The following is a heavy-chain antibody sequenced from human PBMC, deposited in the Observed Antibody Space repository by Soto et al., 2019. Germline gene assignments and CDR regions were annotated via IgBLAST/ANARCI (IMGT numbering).Heavy chain of an antibody. D-gene: IGHD3-10*01. CDR1: GFTFSSYA. CDR2: ISGSGGST. Sequence: PGGSLRLSCAASGFTFSSYAMSWVRQAPGKGLEWVSAISGSGGSTYYADSVKGRFTISRDNSKNTLYLQMNSLRAEDTAIYYCAKDLMFYSSGTFPFDYWGQGTLVTVYS. CDR3: AKDLMFYSSGTFPFDY. V-gene: IGHV3-23*01. J-gene: IGHJ4*02.